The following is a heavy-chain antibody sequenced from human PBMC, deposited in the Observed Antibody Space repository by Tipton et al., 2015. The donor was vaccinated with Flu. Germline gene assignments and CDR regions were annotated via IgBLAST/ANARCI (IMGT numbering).Heavy chain of an antibody. Sequence: TLSLTCTVSGDSMSSYYWSWIRQPAGKGLEWIGRIYTSGTAIYSPSLRSRVSMSIGTSKNNFSPTLRSVTAADTAVYYCARGAGSGTYVIYDYWGQGTLVPSPQ. CDR3: ARGAGSGTYVIYDY. D-gene: IGHD3-10*01. J-gene: IGHJ4*02. CDR2: IYTSGTA. CDR1: GDSMSSYY. V-gene: IGHV4-4*07.